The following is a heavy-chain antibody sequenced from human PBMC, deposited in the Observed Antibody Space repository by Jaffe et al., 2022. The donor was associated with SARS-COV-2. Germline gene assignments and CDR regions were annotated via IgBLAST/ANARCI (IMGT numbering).Heavy chain of an antibody. Sequence: QVQLVESGGGVVQPGRSLRLSCAASGFTFSSYGMHWVRQAPGKGLEWVAVISYDGSNKYYADSVKGRFTISRDNSKNTLYLQMNSLRAEDTAVYYCAKDLTMGLRFLEWLLSSPMDVWGQGTTVTVSS. CDR1: GFTFSSYG. D-gene: IGHD3-3*01. CDR2: ISYDGSNK. V-gene: IGHV3-30*18. CDR3: AKDLTMGLRFLEWLLSSPMDV. J-gene: IGHJ6*02.